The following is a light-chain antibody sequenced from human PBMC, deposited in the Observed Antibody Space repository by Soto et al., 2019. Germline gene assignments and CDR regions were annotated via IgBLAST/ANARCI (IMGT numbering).Light chain of an antibody. V-gene: IGKV1-9*01. J-gene: IGKJ2*01. CDR2: AAS. Sequence: IQLTHSPSSLSASVGDRVTITCRASQAITNYLAWYQQRPGKAPNIVIYAASTLQSGVPSRFSGSGSGTDFTLTISSLQPEDFATYYCHQFSSYPYTFGQGTKLEI. CDR1: QAITNY. CDR3: HQFSSYPYT.